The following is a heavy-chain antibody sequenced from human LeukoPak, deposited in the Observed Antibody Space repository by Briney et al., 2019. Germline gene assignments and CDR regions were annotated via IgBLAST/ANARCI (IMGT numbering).Heavy chain of an antibody. V-gene: IGHV3-15*01. CDR2: IKSKTDGGTT. CDR3: TTDWGQTKTRYCSGGSCYSYYYYGMDV. CDR1: GFTFSNAW. J-gene: IGHJ6*02. Sequence: PGGSLRLSCAASGFTFSNAWMSWVRQAPGKGLEWVGRIKSKTDGGTTDYAAPVKGRFTISRDDSKNTLYLQMDSLKTEDTAVYYCTTDWGQTKTRYCSGGSCYSYYYYGMDVWGQGTTVTVSS. D-gene: IGHD2-15*01.